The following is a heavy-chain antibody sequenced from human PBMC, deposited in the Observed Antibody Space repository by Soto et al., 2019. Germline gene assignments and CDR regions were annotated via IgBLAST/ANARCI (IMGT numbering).Heavy chain of an antibody. CDR1: GYTFSNYY. CDR3: RREGSPVCFGGLGYQSYGMEV. J-gene: IGHJ6*02. CDR2: INPSGGAT. Sequence: QVQLVQSGAELKKPGASVRMSCKASGYTFSNYYMHWVRQAPGQGLEWMGIINPSGGATTCAQKRRGRGTVVRDSGVRTVYREMCRQRSEDTAGDCCRREGSPVCFGGLGYQSYGMEVGGQGTMVNVSS. V-gene: IGHV1-46*03. D-gene: IGHD3-10*01.